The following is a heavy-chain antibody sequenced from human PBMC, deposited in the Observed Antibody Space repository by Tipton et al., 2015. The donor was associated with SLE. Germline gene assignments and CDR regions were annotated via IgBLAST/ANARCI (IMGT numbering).Heavy chain of an antibody. D-gene: IGHD6-19*01. V-gene: IGHV4-39*01. J-gene: IGHJ4*02. Sequence: TLSLTCTVSGDSVSSTRYSWGWIRQPPGKSLEWIGSILYAGGTTHYNPSLKSRVVIDLDASQNEFSARLTSVTAADTAIYYCVRSKNGAVDYWGRGTLITVSS. CDR2: ILYAGGTT. CDR1: GDSVSSTRYS. CDR3: VRSKNGAVDY.